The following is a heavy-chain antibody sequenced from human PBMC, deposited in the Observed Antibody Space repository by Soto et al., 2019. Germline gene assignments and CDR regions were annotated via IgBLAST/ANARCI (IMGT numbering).Heavy chain of an antibody. D-gene: IGHD2-2*01. CDR3: ARAIYCSSTSCQDV. CDR2: IYYIGTT. Sequence: PSETLSLTCTVSGASISSQYWSWIRQPPGKGMEWIGYIYYIGTTKYNPSLKSRVTMSIDTSKNQFSLKLSSVTAADTAVYYCARAIYCSSTSCQDVWGQGTTVTVSS. V-gene: IGHV4-59*11. J-gene: IGHJ6*02. CDR1: GASISSQY.